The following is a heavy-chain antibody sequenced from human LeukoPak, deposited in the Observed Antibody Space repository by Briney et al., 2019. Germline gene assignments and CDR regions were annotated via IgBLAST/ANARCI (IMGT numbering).Heavy chain of an antibody. CDR2: INHSGST. CDR1: GGSFSGYY. CDR3: ARTPSRGYYYMDV. Sequence: PSETLSLTCDVYGGSFSGYYWSWIRQPPEKGLEWIGEINHSGSTNYNPSLKSRVTISVGTSKNQFSLKLSSVTAADTAVYYCARTPSRGYYYMDVWGKGTTVTISS. D-gene: IGHD2-15*01. V-gene: IGHV4-34*01. J-gene: IGHJ6*03.